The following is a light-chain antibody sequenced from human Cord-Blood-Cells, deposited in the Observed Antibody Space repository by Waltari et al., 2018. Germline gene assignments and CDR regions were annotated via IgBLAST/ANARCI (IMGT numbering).Light chain of an antibody. CDR1: QGISSY. J-gene: IGKJ4*01. CDR2: AAS. V-gene: IGKV1-8*01. CDR3: QQYYSYPLT. Sequence: AIRITQSPSSLSASTGDRVTITCRASQGISSYLAWYQQKPGKAPKLLIYAASALQSGVPSRFSGSGSGTDFTLTISCLQSEDFATYSCQQYYSYPLTFGGGTKVEIK.